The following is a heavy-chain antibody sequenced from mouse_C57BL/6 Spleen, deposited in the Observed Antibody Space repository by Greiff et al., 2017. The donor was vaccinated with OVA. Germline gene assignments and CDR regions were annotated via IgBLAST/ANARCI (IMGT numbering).Heavy chain of an antibody. D-gene: IGHD2-4*01. V-gene: IGHV1-18*01. CDR2: INPNNGGT. CDR1: GYTFTDYN. Sequence: VQLKESGPELVKPGASVKIPCKASGYTFTDYNMDWVKQSHGKSLEWIGDINPNNGGTIYNQKFKGKATLTVDKSSSTAYMELRSLTSEDTAVYYCARWEYDYGWFAYWGQGTLVTVSA. J-gene: IGHJ3*01. CDR3: ARWEYDYGWFAY.